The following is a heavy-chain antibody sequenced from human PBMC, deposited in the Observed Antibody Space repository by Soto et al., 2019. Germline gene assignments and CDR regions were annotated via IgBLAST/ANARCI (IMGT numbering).Heavy chain of an antibody. Sequence: HPGGSLRLSCAASGFTFSFYEMNWVRQAPGKGLEWVSYINTGGSTTYYADSVKGRFTISRDNAKNSLYLQMNSLRAEDTAVYYCARDGYGDPYYYYAMDVWGQGTTVTV. CDR2: INTGGSTT. D-gene: IGHD4-17*01. CDR3: ARDGYGDPYYYYAMDV. V-gene: IGHV3-48*03. J-gene: IGHJ6*02. CDR1: GFTFSFYE.